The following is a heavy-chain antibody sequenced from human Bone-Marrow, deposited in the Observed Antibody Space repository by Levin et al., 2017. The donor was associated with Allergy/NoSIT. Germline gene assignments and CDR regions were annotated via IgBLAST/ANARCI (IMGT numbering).Heavy chain of an antibody. Sequence: TGGSLRLSCAASGFNLDNSWMTWVRQAPGKGLEWVAAIRQDGNEVYYVASVRGRFTISRDNVKNSLFLEMDSLRVEDTAVYFCARDMTPTLWGQGTRVTVSS. CDR3: ARDMTPTL. V-gene: IGHV3-7*03. CDR1: GFNLDNSW. J-gene: IGHJ4*02. CDR2: IRQDGNEV. D-gene: IGHD2-15*01.